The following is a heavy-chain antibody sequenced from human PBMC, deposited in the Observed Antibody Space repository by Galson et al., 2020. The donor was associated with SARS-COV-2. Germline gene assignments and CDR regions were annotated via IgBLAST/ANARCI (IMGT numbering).Heavy chain of an antibody. CDR1: GFTFSSYA. CDR2: ISYDGSNK. J-gene: IGHJ5*02. CDR3: ARDYTTQYYDFCRGSYFSATSPRYHWFDP. V-gene: IGHV3-30*04. D-gene: IGHD3-3*01. Sequence: GESLKISCAASGFTFSSYAMHWVRQAPGKGLEWVAVISYDGSNKYYADSVKGRFTISRDNSKNTLYLQMNSLRAEDTAVYYCARDYTTQYYDFCRGSYFSATSPRYHWFDPWGPGTLVTVSS.